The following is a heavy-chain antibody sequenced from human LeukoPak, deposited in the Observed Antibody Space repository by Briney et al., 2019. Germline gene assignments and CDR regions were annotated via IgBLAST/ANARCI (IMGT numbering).Heavy chain of an antibody. D-gene: IGHD6-19*01. Sequence: PGGSLRLSCAASGFTFSKYWMLWVRQAPGKGLESVSRINTDGTVITYADSVKGRFTVSRDNADNTMFLQMNSVRDEDTAVYYCATKQWLAPPPDSWGQGTPVTVSS. CDR1: GFTFSKYW. V-gene: IGHV3-74*01. J-gene: IGHJ4*02. CDR3: ATKQWLAPPPDS. CDR2: INTDGTVI.